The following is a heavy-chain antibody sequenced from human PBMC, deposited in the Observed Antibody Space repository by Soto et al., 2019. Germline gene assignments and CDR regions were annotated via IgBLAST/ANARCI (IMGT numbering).Heavy chain of an antibody. CDR3: ARSLRRGPPFDY. D-gene: IGHD3-10*01. CDR2: IDHSGST. CDR1: DDSISGLGYS. Sequence: SETLSLTCSVSDDSISGLGYSWTWIRQHPGKGLEWLGNIDHSGSTYYNPSLRGRVTISIDTSRTQFSLIVTSVTAADTAVYYCARSLRRGPPFDYWGQGTLVTVSS. V-gene: IGHV4-31*03. J-gene: IGHJ4*02.